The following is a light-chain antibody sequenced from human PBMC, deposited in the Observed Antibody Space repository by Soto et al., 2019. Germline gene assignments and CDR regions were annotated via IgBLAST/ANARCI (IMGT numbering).Light chain of an antibody. CDR3: AAWDDSLNGYV. Sequence: QSVLTQPPSASGAPGQRVTISCSGGSSNIGTNAVNWYQQLPGTAPKLLIYNNNQRPSGVPDLFAGSKSGTSASLAISGLQSEEGAYYYCAAWDDSLNGYVFGTGTKLTVL. CDR2: NNN. CDR1: SSNIGTNA. J-gene: IGLJ1*01. V-gene: IGLV1-44*01.